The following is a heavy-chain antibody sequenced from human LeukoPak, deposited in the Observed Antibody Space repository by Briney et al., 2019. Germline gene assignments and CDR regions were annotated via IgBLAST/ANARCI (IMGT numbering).Heavy chain of an antibody. V-gene: IGHV4-61*05. J-gene: IGHJ5*02. CDR2: IYYSGST. D-gene: IGHD2-15*01. CDR3: ARGSGRANWWFDP. CDR1: GGSISSMSYY. Sequence: SETLSLTCTVSGGSISSMSYYWGWIRQPPGKGLEWIGYIYYSGSTDYNPSLKSRVTISVDTSKNQFSLKLSSVTAADTAVYYCARGSGRANWWFDPWGQGTLVTVSS.